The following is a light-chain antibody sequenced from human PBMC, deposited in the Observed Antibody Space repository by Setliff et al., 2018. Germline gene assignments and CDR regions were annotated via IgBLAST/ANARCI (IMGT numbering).Light chain of an antibody. Sequence: TQPPSVSGSPGQSVTISCTGTYSDVGGFDRVSWYQQPPGTAPKLIIYEVSHRPSGVSDRFSGSKSGTTASLTISGLRAEDEADYFCSSFTSTTTFYVFGPGTKVTVL. CDR3: SSFTSTTTFYV. J-gene: IGLJ1*01. V-gene: IGLV2-18*02. CDR2: EVS. CDR1: YSDVGGFDR.